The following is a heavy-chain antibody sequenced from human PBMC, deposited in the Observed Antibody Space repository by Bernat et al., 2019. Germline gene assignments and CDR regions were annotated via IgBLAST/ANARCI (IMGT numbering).Heavy chain of an antibody. Sequence: QVQLVESGGGLVKPGGSLRLSCAASGFTFSSYGMHWVRQAPGKGLEWVAVISYDGSNKYYADSMKGRFTISRDNSKNTLYLQMNSLRAEDTAVYYCARYCSGGSCYSFDYWGQGTLVTVSS. J-gene: IGHJ4*02. CDR3: ARYCSGGSCYSFDY. CDR1: GFTFSSYG. V-gene: IGHV3-30*03. CDR2: ISYDGSNK. D-gene: IGHD2-15*01.